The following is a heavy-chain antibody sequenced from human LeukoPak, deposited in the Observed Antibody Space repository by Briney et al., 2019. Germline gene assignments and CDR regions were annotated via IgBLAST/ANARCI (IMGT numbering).Heavy chain of an antibody. CDR3: ARSYNSGSYYPYYFDY. Sequence: SETLSLTCTVSGGSISSHFWSWVRQPPGKGLEWIGSIYYPGSTNYNPSLKSRITMSVDTSKNQFSLKLSSVTAADTAVYYCARSYNSGSYYPYYFDYWGQGTLVTVSS. CDR1: GGSISSHF. V-gene: IGHV4-59*11. J-gene: IGHJ4*02. CDR2: IYYPGST. D-gene: IGHD3-10*01.